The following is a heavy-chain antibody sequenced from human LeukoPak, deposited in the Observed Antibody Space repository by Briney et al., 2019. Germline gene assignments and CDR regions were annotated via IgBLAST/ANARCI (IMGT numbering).Heavy chain of an antibody. CDR3: ATGQQLAPGQVR. Sequence: GGSLRLSCAASGFTLSDYYMSWLRQAPGKGLEWVSYISSSSSYTNFADSVKGRFTISRDNAKNSLYLQMNSLRAEDTAVYYCATGQQLAPGQVRWSQGTLVTVSS. D-gene: IGHD6-13*01. V-gene: IGHV3-11*03. CDR2: ISSSSSYT. J-gene: IGHJ4*02. CDR1: GFTLSDYY.